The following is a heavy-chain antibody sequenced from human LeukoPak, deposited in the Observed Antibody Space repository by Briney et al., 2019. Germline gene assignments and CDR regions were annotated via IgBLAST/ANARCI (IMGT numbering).Heavy chain of an antibody. CDR1: GFTFSSYW. V-gene: IGHV3-7*01. Sequence: GGSLRLPCEASGFTFSSYWMSWVRQAPGKGLEWVANIKQDGSEKYYVDSVKGRFTISRDNVKNSLYLQMNSLRAEETAVYYCARYSAAAGTGSWFDPWGQGTLVTVSS. J-gene: IGHJ5*02. CDR2: IKQDGSEK. CDR3: ARYSAAAGTGSWFDP. D-gene: IGHD6-13*01.